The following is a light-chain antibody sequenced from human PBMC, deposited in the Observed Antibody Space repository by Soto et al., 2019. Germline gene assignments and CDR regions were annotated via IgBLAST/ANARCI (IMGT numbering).Light chain of an antibody. CDR1: QSISIN. CDR3: QQTYTTRVYT. CDR2: VAS. J-gene: IGKJ2*01. Sequence: DILLTQSPTSLSASVGDTVTITCRASQSISINLNWYQHRPGEAPKVLIYVASTLATGAPSRFSGTGVGTDFTLTISSLQLEDFATYYCQQTYTTRVYTFGQGTKLEFK. V-gene: IGKV1-39*01.